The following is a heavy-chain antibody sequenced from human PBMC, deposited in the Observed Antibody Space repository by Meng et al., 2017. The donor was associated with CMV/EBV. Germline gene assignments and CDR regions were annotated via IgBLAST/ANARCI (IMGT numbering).Heavy chain of an antibody. V-gene: IGHV1-69*10. CDR1: GGTFSSYA. CDR2: IIPILGIA. Sequence: SVKVSCKASGGTFSSYAISWVRQAPGQGLEWMGGIIPILGIANYAQKFQGRVTITAHKSTSTAYMELSSLRSEDTAVYYCASARRITIFGVVSARKGWYFDLWGRGTLVTVSS. CDR3: ASARRITIFGVVSARKGWYFDL. D-gene: IGHD3-3*01. J-gene: IGHJ2*01.